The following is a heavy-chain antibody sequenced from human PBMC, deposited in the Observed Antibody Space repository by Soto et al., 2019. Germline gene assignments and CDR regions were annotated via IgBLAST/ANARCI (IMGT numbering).Heavy chain of an antibody. J-gene: IGHJ4*02. CDR3: ARVPAGAYVYFDY. CDR1: GGSVSSGSYY. Sequence: QVQLQESGPGLVKPSETQSLTCTVSGGSVSSGSYYWSWIRQPPGKGLEWIGYIYYSGSTNYNPSLKSRVTISIDASKNQFSLKLSSVTAADTAVYYCARVPAGAYVYFDYWGQGTLVTVSS. D-gene: IGHD3-10*01. V-gene: IGHV4-61*01. CDR2: IYYSGST.